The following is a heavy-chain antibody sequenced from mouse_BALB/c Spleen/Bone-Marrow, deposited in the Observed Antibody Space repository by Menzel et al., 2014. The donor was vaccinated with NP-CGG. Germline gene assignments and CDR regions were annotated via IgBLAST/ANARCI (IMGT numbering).Heavy chain of an antibody. CDR2: INPTTGYT. V-gene: IGHV1-7*01. D-gene: IGHD3-2*01. J-gene: IGHJ4*01. CDR3: ARSTGAMDY. CDR1: GYTFTTYW. Sequence: VQLQQSGAELAKPGASVKMSCKASGYTFTTYWMHWVKQRPGQGLEWIGFINPTTGYTECNQNFKDKASLTADKSSSTAYMRLSSLTSEDSAVYYCARSTGAMDYWGQGTSVAVSS.